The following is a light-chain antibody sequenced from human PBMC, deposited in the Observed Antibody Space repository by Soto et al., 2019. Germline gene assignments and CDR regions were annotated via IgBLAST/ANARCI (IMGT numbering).Light chain of an antibody. CDR3: QQYGSSPFT. CDR2: GAS. CDR1: QSVSSSY. J-gene: IGKJ3*01. Sequence: EIVLTQSPGTLSLSPGERATLSCRASQSVSSSYLAWYQQKPGQAPRLLIYGASSRATGIPDRFSGSGSVTDFTLTISRLEPEDFAVYYCQQYGSSPFTFGPGNKVDIK. V-gene: IGKV3-20*01.